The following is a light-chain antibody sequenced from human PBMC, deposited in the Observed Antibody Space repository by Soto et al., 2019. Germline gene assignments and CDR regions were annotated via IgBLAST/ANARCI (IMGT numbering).Light chain of an antibody. Sequence: QSALTQPASVSGSPGQSIAISCTGTSSDVGAYDYVSWYQQHPGKAPKLIIFKVTNRPSGVSDRFSGSKSGITASLTISGPQAEDQADYYCCSHITSSTLVFGGGTKLTVL. CDR2: KVT. CDR1: SSDVGAYDY. CDR3: CSHITSSTLV. V-gene: IGLV2-14*01. J-gene: IGLJ2*01.